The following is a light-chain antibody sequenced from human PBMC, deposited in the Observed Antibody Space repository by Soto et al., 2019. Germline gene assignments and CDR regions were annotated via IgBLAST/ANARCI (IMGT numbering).Light chain of an antibody. CDR3: SSYTSSTTLV. CDR2: EVT. V-gene: IGLV2-14*01. J-gene: IGLJ3*02. Sequence: QSALTQPASVSGSPRQSITISCTGTSNDVGNYNYVSWYQQYPGKAPKLILYEVTNRPSGVSNRFSGSKSGNTASLTISGLQTKDEADYYCSSYTSSTTLVFGGGTKLTVL. CDR1: SNDVGNYNY.